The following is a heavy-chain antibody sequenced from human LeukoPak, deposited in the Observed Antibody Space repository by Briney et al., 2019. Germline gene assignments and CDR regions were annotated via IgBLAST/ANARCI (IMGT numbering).Heavy chain of an antibody. Sequence: ASVKVSCKASGGTFSIYAISCVRQAPGQGREWMGGIIPIFGTANYVQKFQGRVTITAGKSTSTAYMELSSRRSEDTAVYYCARVGRGIAAAFDYWGQGTLVTVS. CDR3: ARVGRGIAAAFDY. D-gene: IGHD6-13*01. CDR1: GGTFSIYA. J-gene: IGHJ4*02. V-gene: IGHV1-69*06. CDR2: IIPIFGTA.